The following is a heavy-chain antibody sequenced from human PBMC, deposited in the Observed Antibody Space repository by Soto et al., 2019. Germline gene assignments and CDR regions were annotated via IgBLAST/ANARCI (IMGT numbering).Heavy chain of an antibody. CDR2: VYYSGST. J-gene: IGHJ4*02. D-gene: IGHD2-2*01. CDR3: ARTYCGSTSCFVYYFDF. V-gene: IGHV4-39*01. CDR1: GGSISSSSYY. Sequence: QLQLQESGPGLVKPSETLSLTCTVSGGSISSSSYYWGWIRQPPGQGLEWIGSVYYSGSTYYNPSLKSRVTISVDTSKNQFSLNLSSVTAADTAVYYCARTYCGSTSCFVYYFDFWGQGTQVTGSS.